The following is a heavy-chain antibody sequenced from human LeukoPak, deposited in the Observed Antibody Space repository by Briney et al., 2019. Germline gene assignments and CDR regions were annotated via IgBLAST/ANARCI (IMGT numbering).Heavy chain of an antibody. CDR2: VYSSGSL. J-gene: IGHJ4*02. D-gene: IGHD2/OR15-2a*01. CDR3: ARVFTIVRLDY. Sequence: SETLSLTCTVSGDSFNNPRLPWAWVRQPPGKGLEWIGKVYSSGSLYTNPSLKSRVDMSIDKSKMHFSLKLRSVTAADTAIYYCARVFTIVRLDYWGQKTLGTVSS. V-gene: IGHV4-39*02. CDR1: GDSFNNPRLP.